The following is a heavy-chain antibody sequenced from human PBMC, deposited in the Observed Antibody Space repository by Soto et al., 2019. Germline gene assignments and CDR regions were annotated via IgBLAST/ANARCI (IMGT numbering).Heavy chain of an antibody. V-gene: IGHV3-7*01. D-gene: IGHD3-3*01. J-gene: IGHJ6*03. CDR3: ARDKYYDFWSGYSGSMDV. CDR1: GFTFSSYW. CDR2: IKQDGSEK. Sequence: GGSLRLSCAASGFTFSSYWMSWVRQAPGKGLEWVANIKQDGSEKYYVDSVKGRFTISRDNAKNSLYLQMNSLRAEDTAVYYCARDKYYDFWSGYSGSMDVWGKGTTVTGSS.